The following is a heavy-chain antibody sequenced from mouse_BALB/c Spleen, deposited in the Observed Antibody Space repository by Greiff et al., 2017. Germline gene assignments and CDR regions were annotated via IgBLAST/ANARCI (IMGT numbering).Heavy chain of an antibody. CDR1: GFTFSSFG. CDR3: ARTITTVLAPYFDV. Sequence: EVKLVESGGGLVQPGGSRKLSCAASGFTFSSFGMHWVRQAPEKGLEWVAYISSGSSTIYYADKVKGRFTISRDNPKNTLFLQMTSLRSEDTAMYYCARTITTVLAPYFDVWGAGTTVTVSS. J-gene: IGHJ1*01. CDR2: ISSGSSTI. V-gene: IGHV5-17*02. D-gene: IGHD1-1*01.